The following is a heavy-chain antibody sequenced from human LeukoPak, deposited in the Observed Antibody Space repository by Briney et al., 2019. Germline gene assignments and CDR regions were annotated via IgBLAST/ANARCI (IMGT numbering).Heavy chain of an antibody. CDR3: ARGRGQWLARGTNWYFDL. J-gene: IGHJ2*01. Sequence: GASVKVSCKASGYTFTSYDINWVRQATGQGLEWMGCMNPNSGNTGYAQKFQGRVTMTRNTSISTAYMELSSLRSEDTAVYYCARGRGQWLARGTNWYFDLWGRGTLVTVSS. V-gene: IGHV1-8*01. D-gene: IGHD6-19*01. CDR2: MNPNSGNT. CDR1: GYTFTSYD.